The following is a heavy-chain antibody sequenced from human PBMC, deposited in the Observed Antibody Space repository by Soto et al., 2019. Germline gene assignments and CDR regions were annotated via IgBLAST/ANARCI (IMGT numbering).Heavy chain of an antibody. V-gene: IGHV3-30-3*01. CDR1: GFTFSSYA. Sequence: QVQLVESGGGVVQPGRSLRLSCAASGFTFSSYAMHWVRQAPGKGLEWVAVISYDGSNKYYADSVKGRFTISRDNSKNTLYLQMNSLRAEDTAVYYCAREEWSMSYFDYWGQGTLVTVSS. CDR3: AREEWSMSYFDY. D-gene: IGHD3-3*01. J-gene: IGHJ4*02. CDR2: ISYDGSNK.